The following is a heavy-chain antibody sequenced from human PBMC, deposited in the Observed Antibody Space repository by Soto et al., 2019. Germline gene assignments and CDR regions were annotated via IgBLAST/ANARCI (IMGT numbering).Heavy chain of an antibody. J-gene: IGHJ6*03. V-gene: IGHV4-61*01. CDR1: EGSGVSGSYY. Sequence: SVTCSVAEGSGVSGSYYRSSKQQPPGKGLEWIGYIYYSGSTNYNPSLRSRVTISVDTSKNQFSLKLSSVTAADTAVYYCLRGKDWQQLVYSYLAVWGNGTTVTVSS. CDR3: LRGKDWQQLVYSYLAV. D-gene: IGHD6-13*01. CDR2: IYYSGST.